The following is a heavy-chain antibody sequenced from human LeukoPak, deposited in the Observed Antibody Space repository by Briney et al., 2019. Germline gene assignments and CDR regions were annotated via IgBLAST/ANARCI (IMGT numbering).Heavy chain of an antibody. CDR1: GDSISSNSAA. CDR3: ARSFNGFIDS. CDR2: TYYRSKWYN. Sequence: SQTLSLTCAISGDSISSNSAAWDWIRQSPSRGLEWLGRTYYRSKWYNGYAVSAKSRITINPDTSKNQFSLQLNSVTPEDAAMYYCARSFNGFIDSWGQGTLVTVSS. D-gene: IGHD2-8*01. V-gene: IGHV6-1*01. J-gene: IGHJ4*02.